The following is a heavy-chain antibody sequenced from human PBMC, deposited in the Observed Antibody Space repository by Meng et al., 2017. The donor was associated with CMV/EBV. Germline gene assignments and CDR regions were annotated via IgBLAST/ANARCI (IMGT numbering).Heavy chain of an antibody. CDR3: ERAGVPYDSSHYYGMDV. CDR2: ISSSSSYI. J-gene: IGHJ6*02. CDR1: GFTFSSYS. D-gene: IGHD3-3*01. Sequence: GESLKISCAASGFTFSSYSVNWVRQAPGKGLKWVSSISSSSSYIYYADSVKGRFTISRDNAKNSLYLQMNSLRAEDTAVYYCERAGVPYDSSHYYGMDVWGQGTTVTVSS. V-gene: IGHV3-21*01.